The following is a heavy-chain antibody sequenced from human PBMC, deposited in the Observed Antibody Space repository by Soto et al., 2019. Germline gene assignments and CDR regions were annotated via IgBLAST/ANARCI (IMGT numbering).Heavy chain of an antibody. V-gene: IGHV1-24*01. CDR2: FDPEDGET. D-gene: IGHD3-10*01. CDR3: ATDPVRGNGMDV. Sequence: ASVKVSCKVSGYTLTELSMHWLRQAPGKGLEWMGGFDPEDGETIYAQKFQGRVTMTEDTSTDTAYMELSSLRSEDTAVYYCATDPVRGNGMDVWGQGTTVTVSS. J-gene: IGHJ6*02. CDR1: GYTLTELS.